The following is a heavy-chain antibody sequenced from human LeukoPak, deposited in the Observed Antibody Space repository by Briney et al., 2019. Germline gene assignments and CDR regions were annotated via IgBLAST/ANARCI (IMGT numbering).Heavy chain of an antibody. CDR3: ARYRDGDRDISLDI. CDR1: GDSITSDY. J-gene: IGHJ4*02. V-gene: IGHV4-59*08. CDR2: INYRGTT. D-gene: IGHD4-17*01. Sequence: PSETLSLTCTVSGDSITSDYWSWIRQPPGKGLGWIGFINYRGTTSYNPSLTSRVAISRDMSKNQFALSLNSVSAADTAVYYCARYRDGDRDISLDIWGQGTLVTVSS.